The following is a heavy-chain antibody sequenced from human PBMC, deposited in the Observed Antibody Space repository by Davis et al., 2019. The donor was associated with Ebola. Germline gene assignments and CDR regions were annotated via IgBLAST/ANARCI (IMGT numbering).Heavy chain of an antibody. CDR2: IITDNGNR. D-gene: IGHD5-24*01. J-gene: IGHJ4*02. Sequence: ASVKVSCKASGYTFTSYGISWVRQAPGQGLEWMGWIITDNGNRNYAQKFQGRVTMSTDTSTTTAYMELTSLRSDDTAVYYCARSERWLQRFDYWGQGTLVTVSS. V-gene: IGHV1-18*04. CDR1: GYTFTSYG. CDR3: ARSERWLQRFDY.